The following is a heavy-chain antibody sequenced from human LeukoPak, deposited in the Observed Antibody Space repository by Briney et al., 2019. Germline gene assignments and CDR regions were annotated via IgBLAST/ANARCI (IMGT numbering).Heavy chain of an antibody. Sequence: PGGSLRLSCAASGFTFSNYAMTWVRQAPGKGLEWVSTLSGTGVNTFYADSVKGRFTISRDNAKNSLYLQMNSLRAEDTALYHCARDLIEYSSSSPFDYWGQGTLVTVSS. CDR3: ARDLIEYSSSSPFDY. CDR2: LSGTGVNT. V-gene: IGHV3-23*01. CDR1: GFTFSNYA. D-gene: IGHD6-6*01. J-gene: IGHJ4*02.